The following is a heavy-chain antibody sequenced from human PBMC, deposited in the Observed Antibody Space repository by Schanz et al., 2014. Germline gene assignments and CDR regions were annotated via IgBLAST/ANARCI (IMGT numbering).Heavy chain of an antibody. CDR3: ARDRRRYCSTASCLHDNWFDP. V-gene: IGHV1-18*01. Sequence: QVQLVQSGAEVKKPGPSVKVSCKASGYTFTSYGINWVRQAPGQGLEWMGWISAYNGNTNYAQKLQGRVTMTTDTSTGTAYMELRSLRSDDTAVYYCARDRRRYCSTASCLHDNWFDPWGQGTLVIVSS. CDR2: ISAYNGNT. J-gene: IGHJ5*02. D-gene: IGHD2-2*01. CDR1: GYTFTSYG.